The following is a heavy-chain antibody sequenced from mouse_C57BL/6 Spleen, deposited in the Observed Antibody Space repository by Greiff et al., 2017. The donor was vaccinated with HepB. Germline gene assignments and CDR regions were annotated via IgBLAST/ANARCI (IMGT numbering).Heavy chain of an antibody. CDR2: INPNNGGT. V-gene: IGHV1-18*01. D-gene: IGHD2-4*01. CDR3: ARSGGYYDYPYAMDY. CDR1: GYTFTDYN. J-gene: IGHJ4*01. Sequence: EVQLQQSGPELVKPGASVKIPCKASGYTFTDYNMDWVKQSHGKSLEWIGDINPNNGGTIYNQKFKGKATLTVDKSSSTTYVELRSLTSEDTAVYYGARSGGYYDYPYAMDYWGQGTSVTVSS.